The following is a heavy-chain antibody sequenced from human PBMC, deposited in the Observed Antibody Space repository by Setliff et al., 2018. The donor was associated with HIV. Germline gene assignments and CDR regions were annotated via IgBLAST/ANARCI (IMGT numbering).Heavy chain of an antibody. D-gene: IGHD3-3*01. CDR2: IYYSGST. CDR3: ARGTYYDFWSGYGYYMDV. Sequence: ASETLSLTCSVSGGSISGHYWSWIRQPPGKGLEWIGYIYYSGSTNYNPSLKSRVTISVDTSKNQFSLKLSSVTAADTAVYYCARGTYYDFWSGYGYYMDVWGKGTTVTVSS. V-gene: IGHV4-59*11. CDR1: GGSISGHY. J-gene: IGHJ6*03.